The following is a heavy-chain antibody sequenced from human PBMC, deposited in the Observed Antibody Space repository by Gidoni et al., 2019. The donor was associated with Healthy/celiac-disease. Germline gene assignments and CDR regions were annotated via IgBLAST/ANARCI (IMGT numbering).Heavy chain of an antibody. D-gene: IGHD2-2*01. CDR2: IYYSGST. CDR3: ARGAVVVPASVISIYFEY. V-gene: IGHV4-31*03. Sequence: QVQLQESGPGLVKPSQTLSLTCTVSGGSISSGGYYWSWIRQHPGKGLEWIGYIYYSGSTYYNPSLKSRITISIDTSKNQFSLNLSSVTAADTALYYCARGAVVVPASVISIYFEYWGQGTLATVSS. J-gene: IGHJ4*02. CDR1: GGSISSGGYY.